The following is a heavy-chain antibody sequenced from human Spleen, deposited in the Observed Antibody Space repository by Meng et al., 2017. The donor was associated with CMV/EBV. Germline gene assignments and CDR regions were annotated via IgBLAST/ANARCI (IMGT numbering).Heavy chain of an antibody. CDR3: ARGGDCSSTSCWSYYGMDV. D-gene: IGHD2-2*01. V-gene: IGHV3-33*01. CDR2: IWYDGSNK. CDR1: GFTFSSYG. Sequence: GESLKISCAASGFTFSSYGMHWVRQAPGKGLEWVAVIWYDGSNKYYADSVKGRFTISRDNSKNTLYLQMNSLRFEDTAVYYCARGGDCSSTSCWSYYGMDVWGQGTTVTVSS. J-gene: IGHJ6*02.